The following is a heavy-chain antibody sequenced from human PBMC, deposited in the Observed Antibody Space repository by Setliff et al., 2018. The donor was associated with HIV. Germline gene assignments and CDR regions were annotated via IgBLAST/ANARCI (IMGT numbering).Heavy chain of an antibody. CDR2: ISSNGGNT. Sequence: LRLSCAASGFTFSSYAMHWVRQAPGKGLEYVSSISSNGGNTYYASSLKGRFTISRDNSKNTLYLQMGSLRAEDMAVYYCARDASISSPYDAFDIWGQGTTVTVSS. D-gene: IGHD6-6*01. CDR1: GFTFSSYA. V-gene: IGHV3-64*01. J-gene: IGHJ3*02. CDR3: ARDASISSPYDAFDI.